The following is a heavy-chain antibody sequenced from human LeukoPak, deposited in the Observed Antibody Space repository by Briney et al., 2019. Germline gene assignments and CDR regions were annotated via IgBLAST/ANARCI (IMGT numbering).Heavy chain of an antibody. CDR1: GFIVSSNY. J-gene: IGHJ4*02. CDR3: VAPGSPAGSYYYGDY. CDR2: LYRGGST. Sequence: GGSLRLSCAASGFIVSSNYMSWVRQAPGKGLEWVSTLYRGGSTYYADSVKGRFTISRDTSKNTLHLQMNSLRAEDTAVYHCVAPGSPAGSYYYGDYWGQGSLATVSS. D-gene: IGHD3-10*01. V-gene: IGHV3-53*01.